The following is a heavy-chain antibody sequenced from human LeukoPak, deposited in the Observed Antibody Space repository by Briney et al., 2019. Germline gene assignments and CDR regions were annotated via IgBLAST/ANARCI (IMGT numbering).Heavy chain of an antibody. J-gene: IGHJ5*02. CDR2: IYYSGST. Sequence: PSETLSLTCTVSGGSISSYYWSWIRQPPRKGLEWIGYIYYSGSTNYNPSLKSRVTISVDTSKNQFSLKLSSVTAADTAVYYCARYAEMATIYNWFDPWGQGTLVTVSS. CDR1: GGSISSYY. D-gene: IGHD5-24*01. CDR3: ARYAEMATIYNWFDP. V-gene: IGHV4-59*01.